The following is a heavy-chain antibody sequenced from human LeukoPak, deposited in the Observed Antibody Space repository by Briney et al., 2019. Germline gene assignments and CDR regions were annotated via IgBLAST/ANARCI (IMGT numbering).Heavy chain of an antibody. CDR2: ISSSGSTI. CDR1: GFTFSSYE. J-gene: IGHJ4*02. D-gene: IGHD5-12*01. Sequence: PGGSLRLSCAASGFTFSSYEMNWVHQAPGKGLEWVSYISSSGSTIYYADSVKGRFTISRDNAKNTLYLQMNSLRVEDTAVYYCAREGRVSGYDFDCWGQGTLVTVSS. CDR3: AREGRVSGYDFDC. V-gene: IGHV3-48*03.